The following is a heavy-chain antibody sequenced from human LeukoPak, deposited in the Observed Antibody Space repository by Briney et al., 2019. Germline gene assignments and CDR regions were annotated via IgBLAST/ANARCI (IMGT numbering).Heavy chain of an antibody. CDR1: GYSISTGYY. D-gene: IGHD3-9*01. J-gene: IGHJ5*02. Sequence: TSETLSLTCTVSGYSISTGYYGGCVRQTPGKGLEWLGSVFHTGPTYYNPCLRHRDTISVDTAKNQFSLRVRSMPAADTGVYYCARVPGVYYDSLTGYGSGWFDPWGQGTLVTVPS. CDR2: VFHTGPT. CDR3: ARVPGVYYDSLTGYGSGWFDP. V-gene: IGHV4-38-2*02.